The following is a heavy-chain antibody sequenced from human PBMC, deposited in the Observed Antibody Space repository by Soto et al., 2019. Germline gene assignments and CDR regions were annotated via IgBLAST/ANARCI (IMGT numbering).Heavy chain of an antibody. CDR1: GYTFTSYY. CDR3: AREAGGFDY. Sequence: ASVKVSCKASGYTFTSYYMHWVRQAPGQGLEWMGIINPSGDTTSYAQRFQGRVTMTKDTSTSTVYMELSSLRSEDTALYYCAREAGGFDYWGQGTLVTV. D-gene: IGHD3-16*01. J-gene: IGHJ4*02. CDR2: INPSGDTT. V-gene: IGHV1-46*03.